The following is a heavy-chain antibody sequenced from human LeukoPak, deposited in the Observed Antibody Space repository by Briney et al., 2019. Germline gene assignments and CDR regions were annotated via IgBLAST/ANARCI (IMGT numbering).Heavy chain of an antibody. CDR1: GFTLRSYV. CDR3: AKEDDSSGYYFHNFDY. V-gene: IGHV3-23*01. D-gene: IGHD3-22*01. Sequence: GGSLRLSCVASGFTLRSYVMNWVRQTPGKGLEWVSSISGSGDSTFYADSVKGRFSISRDNSKNTLYLQVNGLRTEDTAVYYCAKEDDSSGYYFHNFDYWGQGTLVTVSS. J-gene: IGHJ4*02. CDR2: ISGSGDST.